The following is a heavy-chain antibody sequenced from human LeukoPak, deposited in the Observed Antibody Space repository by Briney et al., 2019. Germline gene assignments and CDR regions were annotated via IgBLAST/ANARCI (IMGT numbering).Heavy chain of an antibody. CDR3: ARKRDWYYDSSGYQSETPFDY. CDR1: GYTFTSYG. V-gene: IGHV1-18*01. D-gene: IGHD3-22*01. CDR2: ISAYNGNT. J-gene: IGHJ4*02. Sequence: ASVKVSCTASGYTFTSYGISWVRQAPGQGLEWMGWISAYNGNTNCAQKLQGRVTMTTDTSTSTAYMELRSLRSDDTAVYYCARKRDWYYDSSGYQSETPFDYWGQGTLVTVSS.